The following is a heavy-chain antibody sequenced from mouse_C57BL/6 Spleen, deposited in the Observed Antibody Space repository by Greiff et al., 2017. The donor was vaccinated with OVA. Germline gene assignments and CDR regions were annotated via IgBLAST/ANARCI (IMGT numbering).Heavy chain of an antibody. Sequence: QVQLKQSGSELRSPGSSVKLSCKDFDSEVFPIAYTSWVRQKPGHGFEWIGGILPSIGRTIYGEKFEDKATLDADTQSNTAYLELNSLTSEDSAIYYCARCGSSFFDYWGQGTTLTVSS. CDR2: ILPSIGRT. CDR3: ARCGSSFFDY. V-gene: IGHV15-2*01. CDR1: DSEVFPIAY. J-gene: IGHJ2*01. D-gene: IGHD1-1*01.